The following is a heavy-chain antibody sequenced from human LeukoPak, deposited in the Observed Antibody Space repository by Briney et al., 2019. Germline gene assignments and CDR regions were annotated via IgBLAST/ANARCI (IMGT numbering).Heavy chain of an antibody. D-gene: IGHD5-18*01. J-gene: IGHJ6*03. Sequence: PSETLSLTCTVSGGSISSSSYYWGWIRQPPGKGLEWIGSIYYSGSPYYNPSLKSRVTISVDTSKNQFSLKLSSVTAADTAVYYCARDRGYSYGYVYYYYYMDVWGKGTTVTVSS. CDR1: GGSISSSSYY. V-gene: IGHV4-39*07. CDR2: IYYSGSP. CDR3: ARDRGYSYGYVYYYYYMDV.